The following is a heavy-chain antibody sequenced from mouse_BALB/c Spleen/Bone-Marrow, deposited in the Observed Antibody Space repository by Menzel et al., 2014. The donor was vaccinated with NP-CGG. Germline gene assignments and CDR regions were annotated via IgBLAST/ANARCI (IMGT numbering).Heavy chain of an antibody. CDR3: ARDRNSLLRLRYFDF. J-gene: IGHJ2*01. CDR1: GFSLTNYG. V-gene: IGHV2-9*02. CDR2: IWAGGST. D-gene: IGHD1-2*01. Sequence: VQVVESGPGLVAPSQSLSITCTVSGFSLTNYGLHWVRQPPGMGLEWLGVIWAGGSTNYNSALMSRLSISKDNSKSQVFLKMHSLQTDDTAMYYCARDRNSLLRLRYFDFWGQGTTLTVSS.